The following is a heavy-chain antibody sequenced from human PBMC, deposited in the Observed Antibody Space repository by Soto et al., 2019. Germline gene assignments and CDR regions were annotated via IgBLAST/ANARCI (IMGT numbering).Heavy chain of an antibody. CDR3: AREGYYDSRFMDV. D-gene: IGHD3-22*01. Sequence: SETLSLTCAVSGYSISSGYYWGWIRQPPGKGLEWIGSIYHSGSTYYNPSLKSRVTISVDTSKNQFSLKLSSVTAADTAVYYCAREGYYDSRFMDVWGQGTPVTVSS. J-gene: IGHJ6*02. CDR2: IYHSGST. V-gene: IGHV4-38-2*02. CDR1: GYSISSGYY.